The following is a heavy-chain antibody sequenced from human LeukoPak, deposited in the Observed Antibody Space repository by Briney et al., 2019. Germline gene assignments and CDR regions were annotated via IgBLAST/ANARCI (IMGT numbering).Heavy chain of an antibody. CDR2: ISGSGGST. D-gene: IGHD4-17*01. CDR3: AIGGSVTTFPDAFDY. V-gene: IGHV3-23*01. J-gene: IGHJ4*02. Sequence: GGSLRLSCAASGFTFSSYVMSWVRQAPGKGLEWVSAISGSGGSTYYADSVKGRFTISRDNSKNTLYLQMNSLRAEDTAVYYCAIGGSVTTFPDAFDYWGQGTLVTVSS. CDR1: GFTFSSYV.